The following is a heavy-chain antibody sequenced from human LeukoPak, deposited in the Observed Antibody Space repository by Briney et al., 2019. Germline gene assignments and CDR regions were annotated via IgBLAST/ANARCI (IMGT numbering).Heavy chain of an antibody. CDR1: GFTLSSYA. CDR2: IGGSIGST. Sequence: GGSLRLSCAASGFTLSSYAMSWVRQGPGKGLEWVSAIGGSIGSTFYTDSVKGRFTISRDNSKNTLSLQMNSLRVEDTAVYYCVKDFVVVPGLVNYFDYWGQGTLVTVSS. V-gene: IGHV3-23*01. D-gene: IGHD2-2*01. CDR3: VKDFVVVPGLVNYFDY. J-gene: IGHJ4*02.